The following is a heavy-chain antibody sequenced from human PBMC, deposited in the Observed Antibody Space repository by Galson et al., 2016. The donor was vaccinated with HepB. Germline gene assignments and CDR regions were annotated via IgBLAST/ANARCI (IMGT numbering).Heavy chain of an antibody. CDR2: IYGGGST. CDR3: AREGTTGGLFGLDV. D-gene: IGHD1-1*01. Sequence: SLRLSCAASGISVRSTYMTWVRQAPGKGLEWISVIYGGGSTYYADSVNGRFTISRDNSRNTLHLQMNNLRVEDTGIYYCAREGTTGGLFGLDVWGQGTTVTVSS. J-gene: IGHJ6*02. CDR1: GISVRSTY. V-gene: IGHV3-66*01.